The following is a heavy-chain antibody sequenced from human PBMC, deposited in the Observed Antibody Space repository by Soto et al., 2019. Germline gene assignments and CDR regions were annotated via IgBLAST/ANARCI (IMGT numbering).Heavy chain of an antibody. J-gene: IGHJ6*03. Sequence: QVQLVQSGAEVKRPGASVKVSCKASGYIFATYAIHWVRQAPGQRLEWLGWINGGNGDTRYSQVFQGRVTLTRDTSASTAYMELNSLSFEDAAVYYCARGGWAHRDYVIYYYYLDVWGKGTAVTVSS. V-gene: IGHV1-3*01. D-gene: IGHD4-17*01. CDR1: GYIFATYA. CDR2: INGGNGDT. CDR3: ARGGWAHRDYVIYYYYLDV.